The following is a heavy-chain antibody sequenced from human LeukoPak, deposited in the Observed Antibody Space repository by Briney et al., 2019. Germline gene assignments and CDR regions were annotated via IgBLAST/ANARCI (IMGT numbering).Heavy chain of an antibody. V-gene: IGHV3-7*03. Sequence: GGSLRLSCGASGFTFDDYWMSWVRQAPGQGLEWVANINQDGSEKYYLDSVKGRFTISRDNSKNTLYLQMNSLRAEDTAIYYCAKVTYGSGTYGAFDSWGQGTLVTVSS. J-gene: IGHJ4*02. CDR2: INQDGSEK. D-gene: IGHD3-10*01. CDR3: AKVTYGSGTYGAFDS. CDR1: GFTFDDYW.